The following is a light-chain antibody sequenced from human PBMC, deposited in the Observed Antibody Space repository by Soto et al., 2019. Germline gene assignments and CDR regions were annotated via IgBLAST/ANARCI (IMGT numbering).Light chain of an antibody. Sequence: DIVLTQSPGTLSLSPGQRATLSCRASQSISSSSLAWYQQKPGQAPRLLIYDASNRATGIPARFSGSGSGTDFTLTISRLEPEDFAVYYCQQHGSSPWAFGQGTKVAIK. V-gene: IGKV3-20*01. CDR3: QQHGSSPWA. CDR1: QSISSSS. CDR2: DAS. J-gene: IGKJ1*01.